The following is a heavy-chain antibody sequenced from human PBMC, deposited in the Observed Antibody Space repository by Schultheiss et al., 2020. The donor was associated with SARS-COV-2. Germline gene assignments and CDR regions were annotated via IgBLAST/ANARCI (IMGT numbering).Heavy chain of an antibody. CDR3: ARDRGEWQRWIDY. CDR2: IYYSGST. J-gene: IGHJ4*02. CDR1: GGSISSGSYY. Sequence: SETLSLTCTVSGGSISSGSYYWSWIRQHPGKGLEWIGSIYYSGSTYYNPSLKSRVTISVDTSKNQFSLKLSSVTAADTAVYYCARDRGEWQRWIDYWGQGTLVTVSS. V-gene: IGHV4-39*02. D-gene: IGHD5-12*01.